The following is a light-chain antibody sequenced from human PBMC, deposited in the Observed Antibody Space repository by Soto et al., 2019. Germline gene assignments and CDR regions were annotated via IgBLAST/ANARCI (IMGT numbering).Light chain of an antibody. V-gene: IGKV3-15*01. CDR2: DAS. CDR3: QQYNNWLWT. CDR1: QRVSRN. Sequence: EIVMTQSPATLSVSPGERATLSCRASQRVSRNVAWYQQKPGQAPRLLILDASTKATGISVRFSGSGSGTEFTLTISSLQSEDFSVYYCQQYNNWLWTFGQGTKVEIK. J-gene: IGKJ1*01.